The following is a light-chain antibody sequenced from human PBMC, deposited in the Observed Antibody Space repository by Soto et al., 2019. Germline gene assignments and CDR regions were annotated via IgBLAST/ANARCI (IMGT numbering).Light chain of an antibody. CDR3: SSYTISSTLVV. Sequence: QSALTQPASVSGSPGQSITISCTGNSSDVGGYNYVSCYQQHTGKAPKLMIYDVRNRPSGVSNRFSGSKSGNTASLTISGLQAEDEADYDCSSYTISSTLVVFGGGTKVTVL. J-gene: IGLJ2*01. CDR1: SSDVGGYNY. CDR2: DVR. V-gene: IGLV2-14*01.